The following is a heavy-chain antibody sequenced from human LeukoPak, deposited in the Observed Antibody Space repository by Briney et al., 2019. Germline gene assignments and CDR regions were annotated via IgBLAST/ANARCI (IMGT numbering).Heavy chain of an antibody. CDR1: GLSFNSCG. CDR3: AKGSGGSGSFYNHFDC. D-gene: IGHD3-10*01. Sequence: GGSLRLSCAASGLSFNSCGMHWVRQAPGKGLEWVAVISSDGSNKYYADSVKGRFTISRDNSKNTLSLQMNSLRTEDTAVFYCAKGSGGSGSFYNHFDCWGQGTLVIVSS. CDR2: ISSDGSNK. V-gene: IGHV3-30*18. J-gene: IGHJ4*02.